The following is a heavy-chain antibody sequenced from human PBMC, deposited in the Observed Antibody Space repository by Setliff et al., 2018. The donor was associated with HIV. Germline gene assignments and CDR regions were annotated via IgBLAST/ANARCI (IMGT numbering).Heavy chain of an antibody. V-gene: IGHV4-61*02. CDR2: FYTSGST. CDR3: ARDRLTYYFDY. D-gene: IGHD3-22*01. Sequence: SETLSLTCSVSGGSISSGSYYWSWIRQPAGKGLEWIGRFYTSGSTNYNPSLKSRVTMSVDTSKNQFSLKLSSVTAADTAVYYCARDRLTYYFDYWGQGILVTSPQ. J-gene: IGHJ4*02. CDR1: GGSISSGSYY.